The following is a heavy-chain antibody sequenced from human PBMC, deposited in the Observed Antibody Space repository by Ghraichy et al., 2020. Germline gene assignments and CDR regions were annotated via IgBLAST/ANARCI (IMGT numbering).Heavy chain of an antibody. V-gene: IGHV4-39*01. Sequence: ETLSLTCTVSGGSIISFNYYWGWIRQPPGKGLEWIGSIFYSGSTDYNPSLKSRVTISVDTSKNQFSLKLNSVTAADTSVYYCARLGGTKGFFDPWGQGTLVTVAS. CDR2: IFYSGST. CDR1: GGSIISFNYY. J-gene: IGHJ5*02. CDR3: ARLGGTKGFFDP. D-gene: IGHD3-10*01.